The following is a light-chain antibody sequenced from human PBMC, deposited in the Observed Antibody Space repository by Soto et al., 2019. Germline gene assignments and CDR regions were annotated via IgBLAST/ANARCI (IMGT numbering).Light chain of an antibody. CDR2: GNS. J-gene: IGLJ2*01. Sequence: QPVLTQPPSVSGAPGQRVTISCTGSSSNIGAGYDVHWYQQLPGTAPKLLIYGNSNRPSGVPDRFSASKSGTSASLAITGLRAEDEADYYCQSFDSNLSRVFGGGGQLTVL. V-gene: IGLV1-40*01. CDR3: QSFDSNLSRV. CDR1: SSNIGAGYD.